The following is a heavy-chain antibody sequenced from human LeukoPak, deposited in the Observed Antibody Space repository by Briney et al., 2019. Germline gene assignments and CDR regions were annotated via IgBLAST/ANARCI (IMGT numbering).Heavy chain of an antibody. CDR1: GFTFSSNA. V-gene: IGHV3-74*01. J-gene: IGHJ4*02. CDR2: INNDGSGT. D-gene: IGHD2-15*01. CDR3: ASYSGGY. Sequence: GGSLRLSCAASGFTFSSNAMSWVRQAPGKGLVWVSRINNDGSGTTYADSVKGRFTISRDNAKNTLYLQMNSLRPEDTAVYYCASYSGGYWGQGTLVTVSS.